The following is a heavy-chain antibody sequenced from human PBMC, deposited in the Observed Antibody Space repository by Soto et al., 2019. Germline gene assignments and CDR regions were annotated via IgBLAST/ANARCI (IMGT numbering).Heavy chain of an antibody. V-gene: IGHV3-23*01. CDR1: GFTFSSYA. D-gene: IGHD3-22*01. CDR3: AKDVDYDSSGYYYRAADY. Sequence: GSLRLSCAASGFTFSSYAMSWVRQAPGKGLEWVSAISGSGGSTYYADSVKGRFTISRDNSKNTLYLQMNSLRAEDTAVYYCAKDVDYDSSGYYYRAADYWGQGTLVTVSS. CDR2: ISGSGGST. J-gene: IGHJ4*02.